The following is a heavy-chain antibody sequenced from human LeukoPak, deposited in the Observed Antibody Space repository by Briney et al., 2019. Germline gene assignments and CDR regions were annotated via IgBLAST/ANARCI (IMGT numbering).Heavy chain of an antibody. D-gene: IGHD3-9*01. Sequence: SETLSLTCAVYGGSFSGYYWSSIRQPPRGRLWWIGEINHSGSTNYNPSLKSRVAISVDTSKNQFSLKLSSVTAADTAVYYCARGYLIGYYKAWGQGTLVTVSS. CDR2: INHSGST. V-gene: IGHV4-34*01. J-gene: IGHJ5*02. CDR1: GGSFSGYY. CDR3: ARGYLIGYYKA.